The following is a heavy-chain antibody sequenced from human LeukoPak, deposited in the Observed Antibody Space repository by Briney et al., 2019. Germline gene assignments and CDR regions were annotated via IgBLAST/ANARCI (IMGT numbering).Heavy chain of an antibody. CDR2: IIPIFGTA. J-gene: IGHJ6*02. D-gene: IGHD1-26*01. V-gene: IGHV1-69*13. CDR3: ARISLGAIWGYYYGMDV. Sequence: ASVKVSCKTSGGTFSSYAISWVRQAPGQGLEWMGGIIPIFGTANYAQKFQGRVTITADESTSTAYMELSSLRSEDTAVFYCARISLGAIWGYYYGMDVWGQGTTVTVSS. CDR1: GGTFSSYA.